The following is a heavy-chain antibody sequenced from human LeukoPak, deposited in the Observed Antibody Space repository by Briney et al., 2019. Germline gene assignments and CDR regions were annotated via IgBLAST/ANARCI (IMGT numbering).Heavy chain of an antibody. CDR3: ARDVCSGGSCYSPHFDY. CDR1: GYTFTGYY. CDR2: INPNSGGT. D-gene: IGHD2-15*01. Sequence: ASVKVSCKASGYTFTGYYMHWARQAPGQGLEWMGWINPNSGGTNYAQKFQGRVTMTRDTSISTAYMELSRLRSDDTAVYYCARDVCSGGSCYSPHFDYWGQGTLVTVSS. V-gene: IGHV1-2*02. J-gene: IGHJ4*02.